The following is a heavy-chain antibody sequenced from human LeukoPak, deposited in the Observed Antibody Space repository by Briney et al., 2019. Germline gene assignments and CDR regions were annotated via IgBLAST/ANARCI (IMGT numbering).Heavy chain of an antibody. D-gene: IGHD2-21*02. J-gene: IGHJ4*02. CDR2: ISSSGSTI. V-gene: IGHV3-11*01. CDR3: ARTPGAYCGGDCYSGWFDY. Sequence: PGGSLRLSCAASGFTFSDYYMSWIRQAPGKGLEWVSYISSSGSTIYYADSVKGRSTISRDNAKNSLYLQMNSLRAEDTAVYYCARTPGAYCGGDCYSGWFDYWGQGTLVTVSS. CDR1: GFTFSDYY.